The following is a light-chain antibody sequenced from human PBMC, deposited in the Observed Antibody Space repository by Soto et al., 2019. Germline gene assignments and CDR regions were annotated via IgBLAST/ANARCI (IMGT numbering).Light chain of an antibody. CDR3: QQYNSYSRT. Sequence: DIQMTQSPYTLSASVGDRVTITCRASQSISSWLAWYQQKPGKAPNLLIYDASSLESGVPSRFSGSGSGTEFTLTISSLQPDDFATYYCQQYNSYSRTFGQGTKVDIK. V-gene: IGKV1-5*01. CDR2: DAS. J-gene: IGKJ1*01. CDR1: QSISSW.